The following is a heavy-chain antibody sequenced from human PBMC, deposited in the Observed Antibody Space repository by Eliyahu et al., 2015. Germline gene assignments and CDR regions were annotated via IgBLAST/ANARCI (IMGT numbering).Heavy chain of an antibody. Sequence: QLQLQESGPGLVRPSETLSLTCAVSGGSISSSRYYWGWIRQSPGNGLEWIGSVYSNGSPYYNPSLRSRVTISIDTSRNHFSLKLSSVTAADTAVYYCARHGSYSSGEYFQHWGQGTLVSVSS. CDR3: ARHGSYSSGEYFQH. V-gene: IGHV4-39*01. CDR2: VYSNGSP. D-gene: IGHD6-25*01. J-gene: IGHJ1*01. CDR1: GGSISSSRYY.